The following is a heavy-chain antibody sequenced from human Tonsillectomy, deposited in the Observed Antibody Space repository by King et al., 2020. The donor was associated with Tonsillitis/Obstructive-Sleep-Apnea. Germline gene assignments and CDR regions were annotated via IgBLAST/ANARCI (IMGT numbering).Heavy chain of an antibody. V-gene: IGHV3-49*04. CDR1: GFTFGDYA. CDR3: TRDRTSTDFWSGYSLAS. J-gene: IGHJ4*02. CDR2: IRSKAYGGTT. D-gene: IGHD3-3*01. Sequence: VQLVESGGGLVQPGRSLRLSCKASGFTFGDYAMSWVRQAPGKGLEGGSFIRSKAYGGTTDYAASVKGRFTISRDDSKSNAYLQMNSLKTHDTAVYYCTRDRTSTDFWSGYSLASWGQGTLVTVSS.